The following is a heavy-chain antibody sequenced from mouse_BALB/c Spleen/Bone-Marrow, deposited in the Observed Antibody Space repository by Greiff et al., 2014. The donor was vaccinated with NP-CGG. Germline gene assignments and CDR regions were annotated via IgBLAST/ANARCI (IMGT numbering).Heavy chain of an antibody. CDR2: SRNKANDYTT. Sequence: EVQLVESGGGLVQPGGSLRLSCAASGFTFSDFYMEWVRQPPGQRLEWIAASRNKANDYTTEYSASVKGRFIVSRDTSQSILYLQMNALRAEDTAIYYCARDYYGYDYWGQGTTLTVSS. CDR3: ARDYYGYDY. J-gene: IGHJ2*01. D-gene: IGHD1-2*01. CDR1: GFTFSDFY. V-gene: IGHV7-1*02.